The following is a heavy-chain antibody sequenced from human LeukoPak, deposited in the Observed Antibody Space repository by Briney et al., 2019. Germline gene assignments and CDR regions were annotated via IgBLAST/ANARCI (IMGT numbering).Heavy chain of an antibody. V-gene: IGHV3-48*03. CDR2: ISASGTTI. D-gene: IGHD3-10*01. CDR1: GFSFSSYE. J-gene: IGHJ4*02. CDR3: ARAYGSGSYYFDY. Sequence: GGSLRLSCAASGFSFSSYEMNWVRQAPGKGLEWVSYISASGTTIYYADSVKGRFTISRDNAKNSLYLQMNSLRAEDTAVYYCARAYGSGSYYFDYWGQGTLVTVSS.